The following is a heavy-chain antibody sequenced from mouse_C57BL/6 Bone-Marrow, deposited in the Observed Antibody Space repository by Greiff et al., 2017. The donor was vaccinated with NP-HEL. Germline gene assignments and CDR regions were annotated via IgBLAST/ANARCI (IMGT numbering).Heavy chain of an antibody. CDR1: GYTFTDYY. CDR3: ARRGELLRYWFAY. Sequence: EVQLQQSGPELVKPGASVKISCKASGYTFTDYYMNWVKQSHGKSLEWIGDINPNNGGTSYNQKFKGKATLTVDKSSSTAYMELRSLTSEDSAVYYCARRGELLRYWFAYWGQGTLVTVSA. D-gene: IGHD1-1*01. V-gene: IGHV1-26*01. J-gene: IGHJ3*01. CDR2: INPNNGGT.